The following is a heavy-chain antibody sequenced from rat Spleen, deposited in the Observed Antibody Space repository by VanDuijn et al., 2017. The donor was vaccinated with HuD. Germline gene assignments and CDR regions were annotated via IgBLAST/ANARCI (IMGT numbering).Heavy chain of an antibody. CDR3: TRHPDYSNYFDY. Sequence: EVQLVESGGGLVQPGRSLKLSCAASGFTLSDHFMAWVRQAPTKGLEWVATINYDGGTPYYRDSVKGRFTVSRDTAKSTLFLQMDSLRSEDTATYYCTRHPDYSNYFDYWGQGVMVTVSS. CDR1: GFTLSDHF. D-gene: IGHD1-1*01. CDR2: INYDGGTP. J-gene: IGHJ2*01. V-gene: IGHV5-29*01.